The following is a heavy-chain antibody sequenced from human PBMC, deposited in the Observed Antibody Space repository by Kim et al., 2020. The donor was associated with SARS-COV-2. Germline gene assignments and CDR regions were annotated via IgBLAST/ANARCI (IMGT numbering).Heavy chain of an antibody. CDR2: IKEDGSEK. CDR3: ARGHSYGL. D-gene: IGHD5-18*01. Sequence: GGSLRLSCAASGLIFSNYWMSWVRQAPGKGLEWVANIKEDGSEKYYVDSVKGRFTISRDNARNSLFLQMNSLRAEDTAVYYCARGHSYGLWGQGTRVTVS. CDR1: GLIFSNYW. V-gene: IGHV3-7*01. J-gene: IGHJ4*02.